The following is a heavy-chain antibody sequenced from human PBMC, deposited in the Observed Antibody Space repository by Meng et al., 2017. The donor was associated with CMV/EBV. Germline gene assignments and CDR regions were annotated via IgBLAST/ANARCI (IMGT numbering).Heavy chain of an antibody. CDR3: ARNLGARTPRDAMDV. CDR2: ISAGGDTI. Sequence: GESLKISCAASGFNFSSFEMNWVRQAPGKGLEWTSYISAGGDTIYYTDSVKGRFTISRDNAKKSLYLQMNSLRAEDTAIYYCARNLGARTPRDAMDVWGQGTTVTVSS. D-gene: IGHD6-6*01. V-gene: IGHV3-48*03. CDR1: GFNFSSFE. J-gene: IGHJ6*02.